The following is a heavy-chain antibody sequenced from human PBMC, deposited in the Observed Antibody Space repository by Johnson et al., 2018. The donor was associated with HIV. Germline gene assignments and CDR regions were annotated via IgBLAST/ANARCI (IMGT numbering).Heavy chain of an antibody. Sequence: EVQLVESGGGLVQPGGSLRLSCAASGFAFRTYWMVWVRQVPGKRPVWVARIYNDGSRPTYADSVKGRFTISRDNSKNTLYLQMNSLRPEDTAVYYCARKQWLEVPSDALDVWGQGTMVTVSS. D-gene: IGHD6-19*01. CDR1: GFAFRTYW. CDR2: IYNDGSRP. V-gene: IGHV3-74*03. CDR3: ARKQWLEVPSDALDV. J-gene: IGHJ3*01.